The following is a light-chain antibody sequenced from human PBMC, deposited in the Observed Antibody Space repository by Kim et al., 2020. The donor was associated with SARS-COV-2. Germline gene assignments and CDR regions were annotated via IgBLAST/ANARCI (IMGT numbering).Light chain of an antibody. CDR3: QTWDSSTAV. CDR2: QYN. J-gene: IGLJ3*02. Sequence: SVSPGQTAPITCSGNGLGNKYVCWYQQKPGQSPVLVIYQYNKRPSGIPERFSGSNSGNTATLTISETQAMDEADYYCQTWDSSTAVFGGGTKLTVL. CDR1: GLGNKY. V-gene: IGLV3-1*01.